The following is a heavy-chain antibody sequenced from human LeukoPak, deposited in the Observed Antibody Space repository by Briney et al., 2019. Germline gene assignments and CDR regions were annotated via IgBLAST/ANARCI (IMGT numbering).Heavy chain of an antibody. CDR2: ISSSGSTI. D-gene: IGHD6-13*01. CDR3: AKGGAAAVHLARYYYYYMDV. Sequence: PGGSLRLSCAASGFTFSDYYMSWIRQAPGKGLEWVSYISSSGSTIYYADSVKGRFTISRDNSKNSLYLQMNSLRAEDTALYYCAKGGAAAVHLARYYYYYMDVWGKGTTVTVSS. CDR1: GFTFSDYY. V-gene: IGHV3-11*01. J-gene: IGHJ6*03.